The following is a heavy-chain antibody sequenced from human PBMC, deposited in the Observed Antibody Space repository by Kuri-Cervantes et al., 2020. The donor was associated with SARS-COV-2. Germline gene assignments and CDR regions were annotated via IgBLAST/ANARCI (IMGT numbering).Heavy chain of an antibody. D-gene: IGHD3-16*01. CDR2: ISSSSSYI. J-gene: IGHJ4*02. Sequence: GESLKISCAASGFTFSSYSMNWVRQAPGKGLEWVSSISSSSSYIYYADSVKGRFTIFRDNAKSSLYLQMNSLRAEDTAVYYCTTVLLGAHDHWGQGTLVTVSS. CDR3: TTVLLGAHDH. V-gene: IGHV3-21*01. CDR1: GFTFSSYS.